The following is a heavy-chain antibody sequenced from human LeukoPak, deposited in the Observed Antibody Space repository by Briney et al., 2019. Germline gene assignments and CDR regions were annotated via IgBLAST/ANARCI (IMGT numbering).Heavy chain of an antibody. CDR1: ELMFSSYA. J-gene: IGHJ4*02. D-gene: IGHD1-26*01. CDR2: ISGSGGST. CDR3: AKDVSGSSRGY. V-gene: IGHV3-23*01. Sequence: PGGSLRLSCAASELMFSSYAMSWVRQAPGKGLEWVSAISGSGGSTYYADSVKGRFTISRDNSKNTLYLQMNSLRAEDTAVYYCAKDVSGSSRGYWGQGTLVTVSS.